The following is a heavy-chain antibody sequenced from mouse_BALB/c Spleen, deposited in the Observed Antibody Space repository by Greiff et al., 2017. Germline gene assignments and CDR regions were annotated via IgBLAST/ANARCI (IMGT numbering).Heavy chain of an antibody. CDR3: ANDYGSAWFAY. CDR1: GYSITSDYA. D-gene: IGHD2-4*01. Sequence: EVQLQESGPGLVKPSQSLSLTCTVTGYSITSDYAWNWIRQFPGNKLEWMGYISYSGSTSYNPSLKSRISITRDTSKNQFFLQLNSVTTEDTATYYCANDYGSAWFAYWGQGTLVTVSA. CDR2: ISYSGST. V-gene: IGHV3-2*02. J-gene: IGHJ3*01.